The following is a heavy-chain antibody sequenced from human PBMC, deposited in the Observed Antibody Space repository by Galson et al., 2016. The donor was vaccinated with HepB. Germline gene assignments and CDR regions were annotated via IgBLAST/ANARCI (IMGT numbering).Heavy chain of an antibody. CDR3: AADAYGDFYFGY. J-gene: IGHJ4*02. CDR1: GFTFTSSA. Sequence: SVKVSCKASGFTFTSSAVQWVRQARGQRLEWMGWIGVGRGNTNYEQKFQERVTITRDLSTTTVYMELSSLRSDDTAMYYCAADAYGDFYFGYWGQGTLVTVSS. V-gene: IGHV1-58*01. D-gene: IGHD4-17*01. CDR2: IGVGRGNT.